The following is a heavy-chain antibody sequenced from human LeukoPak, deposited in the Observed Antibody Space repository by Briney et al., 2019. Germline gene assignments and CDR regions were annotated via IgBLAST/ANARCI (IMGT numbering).Heavy chain of an antibody. D-gene: IGHD6-13*01. CDR1: GFTFSSYA. Sequence: PGGSLRLSCAASGFTFSSYAMSWVRQAPGKGLGWVSAISGSGGSTYYADSVKGRFTISRDNSKNTLYLQMNSLRSEDTAVYYCAKYSSSWYGYYFDYWGQGTLVTVSS. V-gene: IGHV3-23*01. CDR3: AKYSSSWYGYYFDY. J-gene: IGHJ4*02. CDR2: ISGSGGST.